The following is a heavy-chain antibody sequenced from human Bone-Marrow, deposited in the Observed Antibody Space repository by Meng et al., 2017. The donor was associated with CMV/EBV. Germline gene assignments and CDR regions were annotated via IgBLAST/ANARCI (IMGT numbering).Heavy chain of an antibody. Sequence: ASVKVSCKASGYNFIDYLLHWVRQAPGQGPEWMGCINPNSGGTIYTQNLQDRVTMTRDTSIRTAYMELSGLRSDDTAVYYCARPHCRTGTCFTDYFDSWGQGTLVTVSS. J-gene: IGHJ4*02. CDR2: INPNSGGT. CDR1: GYNFIDYL. V-gene: IGHV1-2*02. CDR3: ARPHCRTGTCFTDYFDS. D-gene: IGHD1-7*01.